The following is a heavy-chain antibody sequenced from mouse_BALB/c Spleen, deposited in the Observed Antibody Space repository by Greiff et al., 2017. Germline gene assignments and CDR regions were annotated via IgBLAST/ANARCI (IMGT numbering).Heavy chain of an antibody. CDR2: ISSGGSYT. V-gene: IGHV5-6*01. CDR3: ARHDYDVDAMED. D-gene: IGHD2-4*01. CDR1: GFTFSSYG. J-gene: IGHJ4*01. Sequence: EVQGVESGGDLVKPGGSLKLSCAASGFTFSSYGMSWVRQTPDKRLEWVATISSGGSYTYYPDSVKGRFTISRDNAKNTLYLQMSSLKSEDTAMYYGARHDYDVDAMEDWGKGTTVTVAS.